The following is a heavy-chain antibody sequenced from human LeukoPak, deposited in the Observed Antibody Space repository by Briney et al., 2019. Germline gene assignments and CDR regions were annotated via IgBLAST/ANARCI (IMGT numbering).Heavy chain of an antibody. CDR1: GGSISSSSYY. V-gene: IGHV4-39*07. CDR3: ARDFTHGSGSPIAKADAFDI. CDR2: IYYSGST. Sequence: SETLSLTCTVSGGSISSSSYYWGWIRQPPGKGLEWIGSIYYSGSTYYNPSLKSRVTISVDTSKNQFSLKLSSVTAADAAVYYCARDFTHGSGSPIAKADAFDIWGQGTMVTVSS. D-gene: IGHD3-10*01. J-gene: IGHJ3*02.